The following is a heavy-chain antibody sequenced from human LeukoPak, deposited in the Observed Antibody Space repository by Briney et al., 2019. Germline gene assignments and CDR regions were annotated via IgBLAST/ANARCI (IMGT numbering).Heavy chain of an antibody. Sequence: ASVKVSCKASGNTFTSYGISWVRQAPGQGLEWMGWISGYNGNTNYAQKLQGRVTMTTDTSTSTAYMELRSLRSDDTAVYYCARVVAGTGFDYWGQGTLVTVSS. V-gene: IGHV1-18*01. CDR3: ARVVAGTGFDY. CDR2: ISGYNGNT. CDR1: GNTFTSYG. D-gene: IGHD6-19*01. J-gene: IGHJ4*02.